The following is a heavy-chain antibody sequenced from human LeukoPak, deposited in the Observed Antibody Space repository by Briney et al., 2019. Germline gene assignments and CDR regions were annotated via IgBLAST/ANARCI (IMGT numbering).Heavy chain of an antibody. J-gene: IGHJ5*02. CDR3: ARHESWNWFDP. CDR1: GGSISSYY. V-gene: IGHV4-4*09. CDR2: IYTSGST. Sequence: SETLSLTCTVSGGSISSYYWSWIRQPPGKGLEWIGYIYTSGSTNYNPSLKSRVTISVDTSKNQISLKLSSVTAADTAVYYCARHESWNWFDPWGQGTLVTVSS.